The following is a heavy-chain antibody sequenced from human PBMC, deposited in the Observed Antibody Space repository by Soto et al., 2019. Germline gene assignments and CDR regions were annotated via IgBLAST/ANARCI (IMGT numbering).Heavy chain of an antibody. CDR2: IYYSGST. D-gene: IGHD3-9*01. V-gene: IGHV4-59*08. CDR1: GGSISSYY. Sequence: SETLSLTCTVSGGSISSYYWSWIRQPPGKGLEWIGYIYYSGSTNYNPSLKSRVTISVDSSKNQFSLKLSSVTAADTAVYYCASSALLLYFDAWSAFDIWFQGTMVTV. J-gene: IGHJ3*02. CDR3: ASSALLLYFDAWSAFDI.